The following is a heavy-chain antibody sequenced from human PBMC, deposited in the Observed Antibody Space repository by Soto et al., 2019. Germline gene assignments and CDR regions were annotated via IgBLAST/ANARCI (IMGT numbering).Heavy chain of an antibody. D-gene: IGHD4-4*01. CDR2: ISWNSDNI. V-gene: IGHV3-9*01. CDR1: GFTFDDYA. J-gene: IGHJ3*02. CDR3: AKDLYSNYGDAFDI. Sequence: GGSLRLSCAASGFTFDDYAMHWVRQAPGKGLEWVSGISWNSDNIGYADSVKGRFTISRDNVKNSLYLQMNSLRAEDTALYYCAKDLYSNYGDAFDIWGQGTMVTVSS.